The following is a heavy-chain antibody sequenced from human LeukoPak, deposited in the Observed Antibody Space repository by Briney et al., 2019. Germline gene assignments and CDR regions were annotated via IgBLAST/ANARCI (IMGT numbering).Heavy chain of an antibody. D-gene: IGHD4-17*01. CDR3: ATLIIYGDYSRGGGMDV. CDR1: GFTFSSYA. Sequence: GRSLRLSCAASGFTFSSYAMHWVRQAPGKGLEWVAVISYDGSNKYYADSVKGRFTISRDNSKNTLYLQMNSLRAEDTAAYYCATLIIYGDYSRGGGMDVWGQGTTVTVSS. CDR2: ISYDGSNK. J-gene: IGHJ6*02. V-gene: IGHV3-30*04.